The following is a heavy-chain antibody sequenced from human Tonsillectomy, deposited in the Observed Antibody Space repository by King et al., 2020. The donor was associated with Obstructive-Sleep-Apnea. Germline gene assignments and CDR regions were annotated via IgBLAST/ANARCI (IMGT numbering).Heavy chain of an antibody. D-gene: IGHD3-10*01. V-gene: IGHV4-59*11. CDR1: GGSFSSHY. Sequence: LQLQESGPGLVKPSETLSLTCTVSGGSFSSHYWTWIRQPPGKGLGWIGYIYYSGSTNYNPSLKSRVTISLDTSKNQFSLKLSSVTAADTAVDYCARRYAGGSGTYYSGGLDYWGQGTLVTVSS. J-gene: IGHJ4*02. CDR3: ARRYAGGSGTYYSGGLDY. CDR2: IYYSGST.